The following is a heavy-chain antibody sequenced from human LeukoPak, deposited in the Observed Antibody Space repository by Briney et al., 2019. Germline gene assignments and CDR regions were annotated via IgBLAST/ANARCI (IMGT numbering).Heavy chain of an antibody. CDR3: ARVRGYSGYDYGVYGMDV. Sequence: ASVKVSCKASGYTFTGYYMHWVRQAPGQGLEWMGWINPNSGGTNYAQKVQGRVTMTRDTSISTAYMGLGRLRSDDTAVYYCARVRGYSGYDYGVYGMDVWGQGTTVTVSS. CDR2: INPNSGGT. V-gene: IGHV1-2*02. CDR1: GYTFTGYY. J-gene: IGHJ6*02. D-gene: IGHD5-12*01.